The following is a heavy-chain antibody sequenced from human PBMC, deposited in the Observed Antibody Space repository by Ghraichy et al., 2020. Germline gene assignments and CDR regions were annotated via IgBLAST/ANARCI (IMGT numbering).Heavy chain of an antibody. CDR3: ASNSGWYRSNDY. CDR2: ISSSGSTI. J-gene: IGHJ4*02. Sequence: GGLRLSCAASGFTFSSYEMNWVRQAPGKGLEWVSYISSSGSTIYYADSVKGRFTISRDNAKNSLYLQMNSLRAEDTAVYYCASNSGWYRSNDYWGQGTLVTVSS. CDR1: GFTFSSYE. V-gene: IGHV3-48*03. D-gene: IGHD6-19*01.